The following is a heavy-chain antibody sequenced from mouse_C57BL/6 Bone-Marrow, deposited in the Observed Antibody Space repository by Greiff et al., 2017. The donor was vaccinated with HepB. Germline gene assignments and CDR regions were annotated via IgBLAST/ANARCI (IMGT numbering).Heavy chain of an antibody. Sequence: VKLMESGAELARPGASVKLSCKASGYTFTSYGISWVKQRTGQGLEWIGEIYPRSGNTYYNEKFKGKATLTADKSSSTAYMELRSLTSEDSAVYFCASSVYSNFFDYGRQGPTLTVSS. J-gene: IGHJ2*01. CDR3: ASSVYSNFFDY. CDR1: GYTFTSYG. V-gene: IGHV1-81*01. CDR2: IYPRSGNT. D-gene: IGHD2-5*01.